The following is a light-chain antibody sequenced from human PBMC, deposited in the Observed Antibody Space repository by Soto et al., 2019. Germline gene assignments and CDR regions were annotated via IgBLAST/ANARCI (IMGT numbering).Light chain of an antibody. V-gene: IGKV3-11*01. CDR1: QSVSSY. CDR2: DAS. J-gene: IGKJ5*01. CDR3: QQLNAYPLT. Sequence: EIVLTQSPGTLSLSPGERATLSCRASQSVSSYLAWYQQKPGQAPRLLIYDASNRATGIPARFSGSGSGTDFTLTISSLEPEDFATYYCQQLNAYPLTFGQGTRLEIK.